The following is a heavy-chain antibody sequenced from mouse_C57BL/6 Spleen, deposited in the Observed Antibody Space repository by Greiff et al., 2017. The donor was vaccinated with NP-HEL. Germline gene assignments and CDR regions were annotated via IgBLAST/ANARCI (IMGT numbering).Heavy chain of an antibody. CDR2: ISNGGGST. CDR1: GFTFSDYY. Sequence: DVMLVESGGGLVQPGGSLKLSCAASGFTFSDYYMYWVRQTPEKRLEWVAYISNGGGSTYYPDTVKGRFTISRDNAKNTLYLQMSRLKSEDTAMYYCARYGNFAMDYWGQGTSVTVSS. CDR3: ARYGNFAMDY. D-gene: IGHD2-10*02. J-gene: IGHJ4*01. V-gene: IGHV5-12*01.